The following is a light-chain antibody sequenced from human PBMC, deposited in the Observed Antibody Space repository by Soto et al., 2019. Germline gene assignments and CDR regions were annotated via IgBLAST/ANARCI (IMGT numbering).Light chain of an antibody. CDR1: QSISSW. J-gene: IGKJ2*01. CDR3: QQYNSYST. CDR2: KAS. Sequence: DIQMTQSPSTLSASVGDRVTITCRASQSISSWLAWYQQKPGKAPKLLIYKASSLESGVPSRFSGSGSGTEFTLTISSLQPDDFATYYCQQYNSYSTFGQGNKLEIQ. V-gene: IGKV1-5*03.